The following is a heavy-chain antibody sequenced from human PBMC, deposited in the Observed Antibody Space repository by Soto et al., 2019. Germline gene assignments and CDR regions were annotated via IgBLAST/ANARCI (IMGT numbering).Heavy chain of an antibody. CDR1: GVTFSSYA. J-gene: IGHJ5*02. D-gene: IGHD2-2*02. CDR2: IIPIFGTA. CDR3: ARDRDCISTSCYSWFDP. Sequence: QVQLVQSGAEVKKPGSSVKVSCKASGVTFSSYAISWVRQAPGQGLEWMGGIIPIFGTANYAQKFQGRVTITADESTSTAYMELSSLRSEDTAVYYCARDRDCISTSCYSWFDPWGQGTLVTVSS. V-gene: IGHV1-69*12.